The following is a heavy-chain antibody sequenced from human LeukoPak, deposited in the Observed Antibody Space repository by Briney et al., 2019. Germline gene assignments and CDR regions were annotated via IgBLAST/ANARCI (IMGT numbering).Heavy chain of an antibody. Sequence: SETLSLTCTVSGGSFSSSSYYWGWLRQPPGMGLEWIGSIYYSGSTYYNPSLKSRVTISVDTSKNQFSLKLSSVAAAVTAVYDCASLLASHIDYYFDYWGQGTLVTVSS. J-gene: IGHJ4*02. CDR2: IYYSGST. CDR3: ASLLASHIDYYFDY. V-gene: IGHV4-39*01. CDR1: GGSFSSSSYY. D-gene: IGHD2-21*01.